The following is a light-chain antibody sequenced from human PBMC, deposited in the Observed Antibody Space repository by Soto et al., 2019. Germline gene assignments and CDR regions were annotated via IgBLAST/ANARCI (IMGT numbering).Light chain of an antibody. Sequence: QSVLTQPPSVSGAPGQRVTISCTGSSSNIGAGYDVHWYQQLPGTAPKLLIYGNNNRPSGVPDRFSGSKSGPSASLAITGLQAEDEADYYCQSYDSSLSGRVVFGGGTKLTVL. CDR3: QSYDSSLSGRVV. CDR1: SSNIGAGYD. V-gene: IGLV1-40*01. CDR2: GNN. J-gene: IGLJ2*01.